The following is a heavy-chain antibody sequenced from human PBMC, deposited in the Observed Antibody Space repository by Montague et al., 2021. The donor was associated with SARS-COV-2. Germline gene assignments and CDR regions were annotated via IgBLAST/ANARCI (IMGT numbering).Heavy chain of an antibody. CDR2: IYYSGST. CDR3: ARFIRYYGSGGPSLDY. D-gene: IGHD3-10*01. CDR1: GGSISSSNW. V-gene: IGHV4-4*02. J-gene: IGHJ4*02. Sequence: SETLSLTCAVSGGSISSSNWWSWVRQPPGKGLEWIGYIYYSGSTYYNPSLKSRVTISVDTSKNQFSLKLSSVTAADTAVYYCARFIRYYGSGGPSLDYWGQGTLVTVSS.